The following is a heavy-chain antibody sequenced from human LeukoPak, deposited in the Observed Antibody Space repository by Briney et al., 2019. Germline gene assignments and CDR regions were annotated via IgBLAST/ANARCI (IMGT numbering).Heavy chain of an antibody. CDR3: ARDPAAAGRGAYYFDY. CDR1: GFTFDDYA. J-gene: IGHJ4*02. D-gene: IGHD6-13*01. Sequence: GGSLRLSCAASGFTFDDYAMHWVRQAPGKGLEWVSGISSSSSYIFYADSVKGRFTISRDNAKNSLYLQMNSLRAEDTAVYYCARDPAAAGRGAYYFDYWGQGTLVTVSS. V-gene: IGHV3-21*01. CDR2: ISSSSSYI.